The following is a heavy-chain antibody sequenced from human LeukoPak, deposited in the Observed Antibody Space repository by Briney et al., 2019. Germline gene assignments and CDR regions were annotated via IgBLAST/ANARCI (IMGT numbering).Heavy chain of an antibody. CDR3: AREVTLQKNRFDP. CDR2: INPNSGGT. D-gene: IGHD2-21*02. CDR1: GYTFTGYY. J-gene: IGHJ5*02. V-gene: IGHV1-2*02. Sequence: ASVKVSCKASGYTFTGYYMHWVRQAPGQGLEWMGWINPNSGGTNYAQKFQGRVTMTRDTSISTAYMELSRLRSDDTAVYHCAREVTLQKNRFDPWGQGTLVTVSS.